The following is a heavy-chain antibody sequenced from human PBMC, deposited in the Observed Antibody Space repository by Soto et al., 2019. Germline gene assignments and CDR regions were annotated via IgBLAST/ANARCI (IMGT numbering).Heavy chain of an antibody. CDR3: ARQAARGPLDY. Sequence: SETLSLTCTVSGGSISSSSYYWGWIRQPPGKGLEWIGSTYYSGSTYYNPSLKSRVTISVDTSKNQFSLKLSSVTAADTAVYYCARQAARGPLDYWGQGTLVTVSS. CDR2: TYYSGST. D-gene: IGHD6-13*01. CDR1: GGSISSSSYY. V-gene: IGHV4-39*01. J-gene: IGHJ4*02.